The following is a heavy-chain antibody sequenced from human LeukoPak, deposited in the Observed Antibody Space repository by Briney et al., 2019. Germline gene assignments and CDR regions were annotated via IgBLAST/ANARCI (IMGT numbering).Heavy chain of an antibody. CDR3: ARHRVDYYDSSGYFSALFDY. CDR1: GGSISSYY. D-gene: IGHD3-22*01. Sequence: PSETLSLTCTVSGGSISSYYWSWIRQPPRKGLEWIGYIYYSGSTNYNPSLKSRVTISVDTSKNQFSLKLSSVTAADTAVYYCARHRVDYYDSSGYFSALFDYWGQGTLVTVSS. V-gene: IGHV4-59*01. J-gene: IGHJ4*02. CDR2: IYYSGST.